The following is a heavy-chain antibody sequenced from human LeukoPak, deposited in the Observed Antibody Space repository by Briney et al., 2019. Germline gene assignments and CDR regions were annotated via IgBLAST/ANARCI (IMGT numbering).Heavy chain of an antibody. CDR3: ARGPSITIFGVVRYYYGMDV. Sequence: SVKVSCKASGGTFSSYAISWVRQAPGQGLEWMGGIIPIFGTANYAQKFQGRVTMTRNTSISTAYMELSSLRSEDTAVYYCARGPSITIFGVVRYYYGMDVWGQGTTVTVSS. J-gene: IGHJ6*02. D-gene: IGHD3-3*01. CDR2: IIPIFGTA. CDR1: GGTFSSYA. V-gene: IGHV1-69*05.